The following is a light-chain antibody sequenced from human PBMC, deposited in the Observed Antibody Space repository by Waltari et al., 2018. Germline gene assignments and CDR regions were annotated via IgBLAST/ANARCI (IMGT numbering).Light chain of an antibody. V-gene: IGKV1-39*01. CDR2: AAS. CDR1: QSISSY. J-gene: IGKJ1*01. Sequence: DIQMTQSPSSLSASVGDRVTITCRASQSISSYLNWYQQKPGKAPKLLIYAASSLQSGVPSRFSCSGSGTDFTLTISSLQPEDFATYYCQQSYSTPLVTFGQGTKVEIK. CDR3: QQSYSTPLVT.